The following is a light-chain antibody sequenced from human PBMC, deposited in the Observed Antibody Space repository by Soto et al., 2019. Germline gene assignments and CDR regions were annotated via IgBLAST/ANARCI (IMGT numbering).Light chain of an antibody. Sequence: DIQMTHSPSSLSASVGDRVTITCRASQSISSYLNWYQQKPGKAPKLLIYAASSLQSGVPSRFSGSGSGTDFTLTISSLQPEDFATYYYQQSYSTSWTFGQGTKVDIK. J-gene: IGKJ1*01. V-gene: IGKV1-39*01. CDR3: QQSYSTSWT. CDR1: QSISSY. CDR2: AAS.